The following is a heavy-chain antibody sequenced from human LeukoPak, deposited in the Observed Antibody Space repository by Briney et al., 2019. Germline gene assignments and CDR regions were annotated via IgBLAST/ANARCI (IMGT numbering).Heavy chain of an antibody. Sequence: GGSLRLSCAASAFSFSSFAMTWVRQAPGKGLEWVSGIHGSGGITYYADSVKGRFTISRDNSRKMLYLQMNSLRVEDTAVYYCAKDPNGDYVGAFDSWGQGTMATVSS. J-gene: IGHJ3*02. CDR3: AKDPNGDYVGAFDS. CDR1: AFSFSSFA. D-gene: IGHD4-17*01. V-gene: IGHV3-23*01. CDR2: IHGSGGIT.